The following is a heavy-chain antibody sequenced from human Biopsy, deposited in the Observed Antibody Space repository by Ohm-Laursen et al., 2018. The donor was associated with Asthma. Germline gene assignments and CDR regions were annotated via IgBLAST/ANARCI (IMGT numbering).Heavy chain of an antibody. V-gene: IGHV2-5*02. CDR2: TYWEDDT. CDR3: ARAVQSDDFVTGYYNSYFDF. Sequence: TQTLTLTCTFSGFSLTEDGVSVGWIRQSPGKALEWLAKTYWEDDTGYHPSLTSRLTISKDTARKQVVLTMTDMDPVDTGTYFCARAVQSDDFVTGYYNSYFDFWGQGSLVSVSS. D-gene: IGHD3-9*01. J-gene: IGHJ4*01. CDR1: GFSLTEDGVS.